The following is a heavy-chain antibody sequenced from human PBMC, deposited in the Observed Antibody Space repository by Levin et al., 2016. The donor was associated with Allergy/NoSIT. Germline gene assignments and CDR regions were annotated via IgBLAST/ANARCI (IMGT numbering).Heavy chain of an antibody. J-gene: IGHJ6*02. Sequence: VRQAPGKGLEWVAVISYDGSNKYYADSVKGRFTISRDNSKNTLYLQMNSLRAEDTAVYYCARDRDYGDYDYYYGMDVWGQGTTVTVSS. V-gene: IGHV3-30-3*01. D-gene: IGHD4-17*01. CDR3: ARDRDYGDYDYYYGMDV. CDR2: ISYDGSNK.